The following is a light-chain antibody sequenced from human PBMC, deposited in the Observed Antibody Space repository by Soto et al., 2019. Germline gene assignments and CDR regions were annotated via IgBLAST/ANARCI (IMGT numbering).Light chain of an antibody. V-gene: IGKV3-15*01. CDR1: QSVSSH. J-gene: IGKJ2*01. Sequence: EIVMTQSPATLSVSPGEKANLSCRAIQSVSSHLAWYQQKPGHAPRLLIYGASTRATGVPARFSGSGSGTEFTLTISSLQSEDFAVYYCQQYNGWPFTFGQGTKVDIK. CDR3: QQYNGWPFT. CDR2: GAS.